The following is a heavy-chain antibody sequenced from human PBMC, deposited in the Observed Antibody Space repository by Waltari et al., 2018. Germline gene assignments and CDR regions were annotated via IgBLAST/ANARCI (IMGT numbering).Heavy chain of an antibody. V-gene: IGHV3-74*01. Sequence: EQLVQSGGALARRGGSLLLSCAASGFTFSNHWMHWVRQAPGKGLEWVSRVDKTGSTQDCADSVKGRFTMSRNNAANEVYLHMNSLRDEDTAVYFCVRDYWYFDLWGRGTLVSVSS. CDR1: GFTFSNHW. J-gene: IGHJ2*01. CDR3: VRDYWYFDL. CDR2: VDKTGSTQ.